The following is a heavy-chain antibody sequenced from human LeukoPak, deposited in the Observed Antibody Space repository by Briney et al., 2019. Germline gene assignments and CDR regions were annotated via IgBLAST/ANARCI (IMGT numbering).Heavy chain of an antibody. CDR2: IYYSGST. CDR3: ARHGDYYGSGSTSWFDP. Sequence: SETLSLTCTVPGDSINTYYWNWIRQPPGKGLEWIGYIYYSGSTNYNPSLNSRVTISIDTSKNQFSLKLSSVTAADTAVYYCARHGDYYGSGSTSWFDPWGQGTLVTVSS. D-gene: IGHD3-10*01. J-gene: IGHJ5*02. CDR1: GDSINTYY. V-gene: IGHV4-59*08.